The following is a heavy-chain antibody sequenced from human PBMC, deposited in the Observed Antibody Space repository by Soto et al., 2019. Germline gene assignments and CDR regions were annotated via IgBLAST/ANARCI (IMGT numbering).Heavy chain of an antibody. J-gene: IGHJ6*02. D-gene: IGHD5-18*01. CDR2: ISAYNGNT. CDR3: AREWYLAPLLELWLSSVRKKYYHYGMDV. V-gene: IGHV1-18*01. Sequence: GASVKVSCKASGYTFTSYGISWVRQAPGQGLEWMGWISAYNGNTNYAQKLQGRVTMTTDTSTSTAYMELRSLRSDDTAVYYCAREWYLAPLLELWLSSVRKKYYHYGMDVWGQGTTVTVSS. CDR1: GYTFTSYG.